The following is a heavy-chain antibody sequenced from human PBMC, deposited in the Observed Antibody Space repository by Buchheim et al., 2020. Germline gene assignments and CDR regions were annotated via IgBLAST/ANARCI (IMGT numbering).Heavy chain of an antibody. D-gene: IGHD1-1*01. V-gene: IGHV3-74*01. CDR1: GFTFSDLW. J-gene: IGHJ4*02. CDR2: INSDGSST. Sequence: AQLVESGGGLVQPGGSLRLSCAASGFTFSDLWMHWVRQTPGKVLMWVSRINSDGSSTIYGESVKGRFTVPRDNAKNKLDLQMTSLSAEDTGVYYCARDPLLNGGTLDYWGQGT. CDR3: ARDPLLNGGTLDY.